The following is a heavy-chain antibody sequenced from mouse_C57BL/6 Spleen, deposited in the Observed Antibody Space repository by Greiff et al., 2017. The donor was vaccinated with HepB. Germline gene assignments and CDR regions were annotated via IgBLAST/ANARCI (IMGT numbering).Heavy chain of an antibody. V-gene: IGHV1-66*01. CDR2: IYPGSGNT. D-gene: IGHD4-1*01. CDR1: GYSFTSYY. Sequence: QVQLQQSGPELVKPGASVKISCKASGYSFTSYYIHWVKQRPGQGLEWIGWIYPGSGNTKYNEKFKGKATLTADTSSSTAYMQLSSLTSEDSAVYYCARERGGTVFDYWGQGTTLTVSS. CDR3: ARERGGTVFDY. J-gene: IGHJ2*01.